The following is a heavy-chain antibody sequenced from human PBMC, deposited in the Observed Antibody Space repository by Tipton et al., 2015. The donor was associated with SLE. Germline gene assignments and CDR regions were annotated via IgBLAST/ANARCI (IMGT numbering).Heavy chain of an antibody. CDR1: GVSVSSGGYY. CDR2: IHSRGST. J-gene: IGHJ3*02. Sequence: TLSLTCTVSGVSVSSGGYYWNWIRQHPGKSLEWIGCIHSRGSTYYTPSLKSRLTMSVDTSNNQFSLQLSSVTAADTALYYCVSSGYPLGSFDIWGQGTLVTVSS. V-gene: IGHV4-31*03. CDR3: VSSGYPLGSFDI. D-gene: IGHD3-9*01.